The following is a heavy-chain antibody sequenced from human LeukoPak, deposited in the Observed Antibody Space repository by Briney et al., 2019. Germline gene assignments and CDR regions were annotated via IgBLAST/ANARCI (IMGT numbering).Heavy chain of an antibody. Sequence: GGSLRLSCAASGFTVSSNYMSWVRQAPGKGLEWVSVIYSGGSTYYADSVKGRFTISRDNSKNTLYLQMNSLRAEDTAVYYCARAELYGSGSYYILHWGQGTLVTVSS. V-gene: IGHV3-53*01. D-gene: IGHD3-10*01. CDR1: GFTVSSNY. J-gene: IGHJ4*02. CDR2: IYSGGST. CDR3: ARAELYGSGSYYILH.